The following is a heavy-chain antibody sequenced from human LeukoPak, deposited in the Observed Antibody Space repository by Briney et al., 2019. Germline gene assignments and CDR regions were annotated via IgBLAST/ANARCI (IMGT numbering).Heavy chain of an antibody. CDR2: IKEDGTET. CDR1: GFTFSSYW. Sequence: GGSLRLSCAASGFTFSSYWMNWARQAPGKGLEWVANIKEDGTETYYVDSVKGRFTVSRDNAKNSLYLQMNSLRVEDTAVYFCARSRDGYKRFDSWGQGTLVTVSS. J-gene: IGHJ4*02. D-gene: IGHD5-24*01. V-gene: IGHV3-7*03. CDR3: ARSRDGYKRFDS.